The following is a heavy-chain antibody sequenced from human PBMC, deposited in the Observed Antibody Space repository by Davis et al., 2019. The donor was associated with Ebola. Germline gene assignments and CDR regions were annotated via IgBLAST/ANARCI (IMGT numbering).Heavy chain of an antibody. Sequence: GSLRLSCTVSGDSLGDNYCCWIRQSPGKGLEWIGYINYSGHSNSNPSLKSRVTISVDTSRNQFSLKLSSVTAADTAVYYCAAYNWNNWFDPWGQGTLVTVSS. D-gene: IGHD1-20*01. V-gene: IGHV4-59*03. CDR3: AAYNWNNWFDP. J-gene: IGHJ5*02. CDR1: GDSLGDNY. CDR2: INYSGHS.